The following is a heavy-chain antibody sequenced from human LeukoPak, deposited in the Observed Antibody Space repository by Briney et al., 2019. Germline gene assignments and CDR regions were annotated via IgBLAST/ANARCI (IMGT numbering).Heavy chain of an antibody. CDR1: GFTFSDYA. J-gene: IGHJ6*04. CDR3: AELGITMIGGV. D-gene: IGHD3-10*02. CDR2: MSGGGGSA. V-gene: IGHV3-23*01. Sequence: GGSLRLSCEASGFTFSDYAMSWVRQAPGKGLEWVSGMSGGGGSAYFAESVKGRFTISRDNAKNSLYLQMNSLRAEDTAVYYCAELGITMIGGVWSKGSTVTISS.